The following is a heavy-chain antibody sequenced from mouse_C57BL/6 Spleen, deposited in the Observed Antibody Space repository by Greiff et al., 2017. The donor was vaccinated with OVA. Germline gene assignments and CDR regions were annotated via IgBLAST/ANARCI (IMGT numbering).Heavy chain of an antibody. CDR2: INPNNGGT. Sequence: EVKLQESGPELVKPGASVKIPCKASGYTFTDYNMDWVKQSHGKSLEWIGDINPNNGGTIYNQKFKGKATLTVDKSSSTAYMELRSLTSEDTAVYYCARRDYDGRFAYWGQGTLVTVSA. J-gene: IGHJ3*01. CDR3: ARRDYDGRFAY. V-gene: IGHV1-18*01. D-gene: IGHD2-4*01. CDR1: GYTFTDYN.